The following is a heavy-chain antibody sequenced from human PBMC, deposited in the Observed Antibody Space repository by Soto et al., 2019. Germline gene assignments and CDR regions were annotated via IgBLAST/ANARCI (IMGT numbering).Heavy chain of an antibody. CDR1: GGTFSSYA. CDR3: ARGGLRYFDWPQYYFDY. CDR2: IIPIFGTA. V-gene: IGHV1-69*01. Sequence: QVQLVQSGAEVKKPGSSVKVSCKASGGTFSSYAISWVRQAPGQGLEWMGGIIPIFGTANYAQKFQGRVTITADESTSTAYMALSSLRSEDTAVYYCARGGLRYFDWPQYYFDYWGQGTLVTVSS. J-gene: IGHJ4*02. D-gene: IGHD3-9*01.